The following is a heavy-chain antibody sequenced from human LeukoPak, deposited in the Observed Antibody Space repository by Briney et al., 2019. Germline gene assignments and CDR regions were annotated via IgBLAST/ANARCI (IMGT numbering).Heavy chain of an antibody. D-gene: IGHD2-15*01. V-gene: IGHV4-39*07. CDR3: ASLCSGGSCYWDY. J-gene: IGHJ4*02. CDR2: IYHSGST. CDR1: GGSISSSTYY. Sequence: SETLSLTCTVSGGSISSSTYYWGWIRQPPGKGLEWIGSIYHSGSTNYNPSLKSRVTISVDKSKNQFSLKLSSVTAADTAVYYCASLCSGGSCYWDYWGQGTLVTVSS.